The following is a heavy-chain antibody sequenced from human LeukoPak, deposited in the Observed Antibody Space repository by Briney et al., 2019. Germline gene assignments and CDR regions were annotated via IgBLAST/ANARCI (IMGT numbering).Heavy chain of an antibody. J-gene: IGHJ4*02. CDR1: GGSISSSSYY. CDR3: ARKYYGSGSYYKDINFDY. Sequence: PSETLSLTCTVSGGSISSSSYYWGWIRQPPGKGLEWIGSIYYSGSTYYNPSLKRRVTISLDPSNNQFSLKLSSVTAADTAVYYCARKYYGSGSYYKDINFDYWGQGTLVTVSS. CDR2: IYYSGST. D-gene: IGHD3-10*01. V-gene: IGHV4-39*01.